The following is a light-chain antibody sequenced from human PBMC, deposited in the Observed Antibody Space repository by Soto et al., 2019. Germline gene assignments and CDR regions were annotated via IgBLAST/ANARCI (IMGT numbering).Light chain of an antibody. Sequence: EIVMTQSPATLSVSPGERATLSCRASQSVSSNLAWYQQKPGQAPRLLIYGASTRATGIPARFSGSGSGTEFTLTISSLQSEDFAVHYCQQYNNWPPGWTFGQGTKVDIK. CDR1: QSVSSN. V-gene: IGKV3-15*01. CDR2: GAS. J-gene: IGKJ1*01. CDR3: QQYNNWPPGWT.